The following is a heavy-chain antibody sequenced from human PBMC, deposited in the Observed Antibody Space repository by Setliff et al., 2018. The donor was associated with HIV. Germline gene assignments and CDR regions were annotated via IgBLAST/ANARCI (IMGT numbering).Heavy chain of an antibody. J-gene: IGHJ5*02. CDR1: GGSFGVYR. D-gene: IGHD3-10*01. Sequence: TLSLTCPISGGSFGVYRWSWIRQSAGRGLEWIGRIDSSGTTDYKPSLKGRVAISVDTSRNQFSLRVTSVTAADTAVYFCARDRHSSGLGSYGPWGPGILVTVS. V-gene: IGHV4-4*07. CDR3: ARDRHSSGLGSYGP. CDR2: IDSSGTT.